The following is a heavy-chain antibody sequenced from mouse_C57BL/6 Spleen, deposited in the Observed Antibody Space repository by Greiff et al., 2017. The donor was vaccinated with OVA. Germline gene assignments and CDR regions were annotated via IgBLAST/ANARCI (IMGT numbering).Heavy chain of an antibody. D-gene: IGHD3-3*01. CDR1: GYSITSGYY. Sequence: DVQLQESGPGLVKPSQSLSLTCSVTGYSITSGYYWNWIRQFPGNKLEWMGYISYDGSNNYNPSLKNRISITRDTSKNQFFLKLNSVTTEDTATYYCARDGGRGFAYWGQGTLVTVSA. CDR2: ISYDGSN. CDR3: ARDGGRGFAY. V-gene: IGHV3-6*01. J-gene: IGHJ3*01.